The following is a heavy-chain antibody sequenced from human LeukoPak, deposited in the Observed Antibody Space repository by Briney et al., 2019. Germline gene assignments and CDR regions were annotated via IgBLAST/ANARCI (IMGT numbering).Heavy chain of an antibody. CDR1: GFTFSSYS. J-gene: IGHJ4*02. CDR3: ARDSYDFWSGYYTGFRLDY. V-gene: IGHV3-21*01. Sequence: GGSLRLSCAASGFTFSSYSMNWVRQAPGKGLEWVSSISSSSSYIYYANSVKGRFTIPRDNAKNSLYLQMNSLRAEDTAVYYCARDSYDFWSGYYTGFRLDYWGQGTLVTVSS. D-gene: IGHD3-3*01. CDR2: ISSSSSYI.